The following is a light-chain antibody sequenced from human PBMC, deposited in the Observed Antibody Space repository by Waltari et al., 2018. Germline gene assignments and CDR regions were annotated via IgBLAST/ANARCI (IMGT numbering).Light chain of an antibody. J-gene: IGLJ2*01. Sequence: HSALTQPASVSGSPGQAITISCTGTSSDAGGYNYVPWYQQHPGKAPKLMIYDVSNRPSGVSNRFSGSKSGNTASLTISGLQAEDEADYYCSSYISSDTLELFGGGTSLTVL. CDR3: SSYISSDTLEL. CDR1: SSDAGGYNY. CDR2: DVS. V-gene: IGLV2-14*03.